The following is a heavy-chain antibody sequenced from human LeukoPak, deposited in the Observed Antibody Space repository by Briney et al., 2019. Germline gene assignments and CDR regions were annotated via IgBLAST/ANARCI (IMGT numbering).Heavy chain of an antibody. CDR1: GYTFTGYY. CDR2: INPNSGGT. J-gene: IGHJ6*02. CDR3: ARDHLDCSSTSCYKGYYYGMDV. D-gene: IGHD2-2*02. V-gene: IGHV1-2*02. Sequence: GSSVKVSCKASGYTFTGYYMHWVRQAPGRGLEWMGWINPNSGGTNYAQKFQGRVTMTRDTSISTAYMELSRLRSDDTAVYYCARDHLDCSSTSCYKGYYYGMDVWGQGTTVTVSS.